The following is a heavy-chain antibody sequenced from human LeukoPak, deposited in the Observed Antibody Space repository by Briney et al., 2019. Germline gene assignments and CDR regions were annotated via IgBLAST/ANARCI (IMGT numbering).Heavy chain of an antibody. CDR2: ISGDGRST. D-gene: IGHD3-22*01. Sequence: PGGSLRLSCAVFGFTFNDYAMNWVRQVPGRGLEWVSFISGDGRSTYYADSVKGRFTVSRDNSRNSLYLQMNGLRAEDTAVYHCARDSDSDGYYSPLDYWGQGSLVTVSS. V-gene: IGHV3-43*02. J-gene: IGHJ4*02. CDR1: GFTFNDYA. CDR3: ARDSDSDGYYSPLDY.